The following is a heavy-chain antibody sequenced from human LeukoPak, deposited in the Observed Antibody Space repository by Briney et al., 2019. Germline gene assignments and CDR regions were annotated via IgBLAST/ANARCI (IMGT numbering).Heavy chain of an antibody. CDR1: GFTSSTYW. CDR3: AELGITMIGGV. V-gene: IGHV3-48*04. J-gene: IGHJ6*04. CDR2: ISSSGSTI. D-gene: IGHD3-10*02. Sequence: SGGSLRLSCAPSGFTSSTYWMSWVRQAPGKGLEWVSYISSSGSTIYYADSVKGRFTISRDNAKNSLYLQMNSLRAEDTAVYYCAELGITMIGGVWGKGTTVTISS.